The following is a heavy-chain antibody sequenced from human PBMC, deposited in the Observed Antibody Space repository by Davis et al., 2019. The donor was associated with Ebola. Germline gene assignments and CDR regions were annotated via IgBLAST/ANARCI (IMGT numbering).Heavy chain of an antibody. J-gene: IGHJ6*04. CDR3: AADLSSSWGYYYYGMDV. CDR1: GYTFTSYY. D-gene: IGHD6-6*01. V-gene: IGHV1-46*01. CDR2: INPSGGST. Sequence: ASVKVSCKASGYTFTSYYMHWVRQAPGQGLEWMGIINPSGGSTSYAQKFQGRVTMTRDTSTSTVYMELSSLRSEDTAVYYCAADLSSSWGYYYYGMDVWGKGTTVTVSS.